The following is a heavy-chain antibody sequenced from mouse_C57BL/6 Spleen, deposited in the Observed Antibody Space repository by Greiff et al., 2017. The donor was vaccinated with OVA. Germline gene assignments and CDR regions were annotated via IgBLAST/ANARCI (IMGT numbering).Heavy chain of an antibody. CDR1: GFTFSDYY. CDR2: INYDGSST. CDR3: ARDSDSNYSFDY. D-gene: IGHD2-5*01. V-gene: IGHV5-16*01. J-gene: IGHJ2*01. Sequence: EVQLQESEGGLVQPGSSMKLSCTASGFTFSDYYMAWVRQVPEKGLEWVANINYDGSSTYYLDSLKSRFIISRDNAKNILYLQMSSLKSEDTATYYCARDSDSNYSFDYWGQGTTLTVSS.